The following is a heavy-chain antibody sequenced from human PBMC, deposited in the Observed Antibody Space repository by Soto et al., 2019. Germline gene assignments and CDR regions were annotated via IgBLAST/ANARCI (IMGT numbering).Heavy chain of an antibody. CDR2: ISADNGNT. J-gene: IGHJ5*02. CDR3: ARALVLVPAAIDWSDP. D-gene: IGHD2-2*01. CDR1: GYTFTSYG. Sequence: GASVKVSCKASGYTFTSYGISWVRQAPGQRLEWMGWISADNGNTRYSQKFQGRVTITRDTSASTAYMELSSLRSEDTAVYYCARALVLVPAAIDWSDPWGQGTLVTSPQ. V-gene: IGHV1-18*01.